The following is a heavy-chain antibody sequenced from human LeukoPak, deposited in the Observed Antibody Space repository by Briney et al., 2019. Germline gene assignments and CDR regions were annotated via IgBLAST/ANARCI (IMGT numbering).Heavy chain of an antibody. Sequence: PGGSLRLSCAAAGFVFSDYSIHWVRQAPGKGLEWMALIWYDGSNKYYADSVKGRFTISRDNSKNTLYLQMNSLRAEDTAVYYCSREYFDWSRNYYYGMDVWGQGTTVTVSS. D-gene: IGHD3-9*01. CDR3: SREYFDWSRNYYYGMDV. CDR2: IWYDGSNK. CDR1: GFVFSDYS. V-gene: IGHV3-33*08. J-gene: IGHJ6*02.